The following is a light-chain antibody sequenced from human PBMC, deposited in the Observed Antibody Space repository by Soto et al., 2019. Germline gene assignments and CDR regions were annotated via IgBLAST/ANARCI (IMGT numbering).Light chain of an antibody. CDR2: GTT. CDR3: QSYDSSMGVSYV. V-gene: IGLV1-40*01. Sequence: QSVLTQPPSVSGAPGQTVTISCTGSSSYDVHWYRQLPGTAPKLLIYGTTNRPSGVPDRFSGYKSGTSASLAITGLQPEDEADYYCQSYDSSMGVSYVFGTGTKVTVL. CDR1: SSYD. J-gene: IGLJ1*01.